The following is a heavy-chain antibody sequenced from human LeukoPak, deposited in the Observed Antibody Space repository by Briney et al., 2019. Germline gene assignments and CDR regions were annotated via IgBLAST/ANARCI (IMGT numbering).Heavy chain of an antibody. D-gene: IGHD5/OR15-5a*01. CDR1: GGSISSYY. J-gene: IGHJ6*02. Sequence: PSETLSLTCTVSGGSISSYYWRWIRQPPGKGREWIGYIYYSGRTNYNPSLESRVTISVDTSKNQFSLKLSSVTAADTAVYYRARDVGYSVYDTAYFYYGMDVWGQGTTVTVSS. CDR2: IYYSGRT. V-gene: IGHV4-59*01. CDR3: ARDVGYSVYDTAYFYYGMDV.